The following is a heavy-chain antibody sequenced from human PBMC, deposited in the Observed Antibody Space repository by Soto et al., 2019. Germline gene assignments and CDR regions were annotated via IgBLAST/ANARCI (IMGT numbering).Heavy chain of an antibody. CDR2: INPNSGGT. J-gene: IGHJ1*01. D-gene: IGHD2-15*01. CDR3: ARGRVVAATMEYFQH. Sequence: ASVKGSCKASGYTYTGDYMHWVRQAPGQGLEWMGWINPNSGGTNYAQKFQGWVTMTRDTSISTAYMELSRLRSDDTAVYYCARGRVVAATMEYFQHWGQGTLVTVSS. V-gene: IGHV1-2*04. CDR1: GYTYTGDY.